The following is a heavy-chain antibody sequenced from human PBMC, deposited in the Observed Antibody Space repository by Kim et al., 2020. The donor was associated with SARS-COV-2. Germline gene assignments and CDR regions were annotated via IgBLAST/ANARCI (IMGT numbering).Heavy chain of an antibody. D-gene: IGHD3-9*01. Sequence: ASVKVSCKASGYTFTSYAMNWVRQAPGQGLEWMGWINTNTGNPTYAQGFTGRFVFSLDTSVSTAYLQISSLKAEDTAVYYCARGDILTGYYTWGVWGQGTTVTVSS. J-gene: IGHJ6*02. V-gene: IGHV7-4-1*02. CDR1: GYTFTSYA. CDR2: INTNTGNP. CDR3: ARGDILTGYYTWGV.